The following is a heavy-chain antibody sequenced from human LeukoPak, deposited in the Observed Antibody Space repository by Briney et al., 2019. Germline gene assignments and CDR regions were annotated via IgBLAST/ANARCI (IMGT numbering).Heavy chain of an antibody. CDR3: ARDRSFRYLVGAIGY. D-gene: IGHD1-26*01. J-gene: IGHJ4*02. CDR2: INAGNGNT. V-gene: IGHV1-3*01. CDR1: GYTFTSYA. Sequence: ASVKVSCKASGYTFTSYAMHWVRQAPGQRLEWMGWINAGNGNTKYSQKFQGRVTITRDTSASTAYVELSSLRSEDTAVYYCARDRSFRYLVGAIGYWGQGTLVTVSS.